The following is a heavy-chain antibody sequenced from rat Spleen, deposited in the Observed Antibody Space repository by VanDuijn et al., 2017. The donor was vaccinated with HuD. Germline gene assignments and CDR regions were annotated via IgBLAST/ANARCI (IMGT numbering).Heavy chain of an antibody. Sequence: EVQLVESGGDLVQPGRSLKLPFAASGFTFSNYGMHWIRQAPTKGLEWFASISPSGGTTYYRDSVKGRFTISRDNAKSTLSLQMDSLRSEDTATYYCTSHGARISRFAYWGQGTLVTVSS. V-gene: IGHV5-19*01. J-gene: IGHJ3*01. D-gene: IGHD2-7*01. CDR1: GFTFSNYG. CDR3: TSHGARISRFAY. CDR2: ISPSGGTT.